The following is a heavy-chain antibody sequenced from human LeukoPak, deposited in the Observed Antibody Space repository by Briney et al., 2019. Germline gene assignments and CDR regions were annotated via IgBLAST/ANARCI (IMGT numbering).Heavy chain of an antibody. V-gene: IGHV1-2*02. J-gene: IGHJ4*02. CDR1: GYTFTGYY. D-gene: IGHD6-13*01. Sequence: ASVKVSCKASGYTFTGYYMHWVRQAPGQGLEWMGWINPNSGGTNYAQKFQGRVTMTRDTSISTAYMELSRLRSDDTAVYYCARGGPYSSSWYVWSGDYFDYWGQGTLVTVSS. CDR3: ARGGPYSSSWYVWSGDYFDY. CDR2: INPNSGGT.